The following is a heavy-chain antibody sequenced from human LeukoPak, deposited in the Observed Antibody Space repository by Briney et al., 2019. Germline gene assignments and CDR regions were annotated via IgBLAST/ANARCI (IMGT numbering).Heavy chain of an antibody. CDR1: GGSISSYY. J-gene: IGHJ6*02. CDR2: IYCSGST. D-gene: IGHD2-8*02. CDR3: ARALVAYGMDV. V-gene: IGHV4-59*07. Sequence: PSDTLSLTCTVSGGSISSYYWSWIRQPPGKGLEWIGYIYCSGSTNYNPPLKSRVHISVDPSKKQFSLKLSAVTAADTAVYYCARALVAYGMDVWGQGTTVTVSS.